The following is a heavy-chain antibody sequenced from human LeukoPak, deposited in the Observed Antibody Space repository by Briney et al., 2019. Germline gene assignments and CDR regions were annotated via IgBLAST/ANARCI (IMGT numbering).Heavy chain of an antibody. Sequence: ASVKVSCKASGYTFTGYYMHWVRQAPGQGLEWMGGIIPIFGTANYAQKFQGRVTITADESTSTAYMELSSLRSEDTAVYYCARTITIVRWGMDVWGQGTTVTVSS. J-gene: IGHJ6*02. CDR1: GYTFTGYY. D-gene: IGHD3-10*01. CDR2: IIPIFGTA. CDR3: ARTITIVRWGMDV. V-gene: IGHV1-69*13.